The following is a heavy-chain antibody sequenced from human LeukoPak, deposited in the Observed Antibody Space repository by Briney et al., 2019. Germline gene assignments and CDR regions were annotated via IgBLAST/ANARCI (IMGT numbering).Heavy chain of an antibody. D-gene: IGHD3-22*01. CDR3: AKQDSSVYYYALFDY. CDR2: VSGSGGGT. J-gene: IGHJ4*01. Sequence: GGSLRLSCAASGFTISSSAMSWGCQAQGKGLGWVSAVSGSGGGTYYADSVKGRFATSRDNSNNTLYLQMNSLRAEDTAVYYCAKQDSSVYYYALFDYWGQGTLATVS. V-gene: IGHV3-23*01. CDR1: GFTISSSA.